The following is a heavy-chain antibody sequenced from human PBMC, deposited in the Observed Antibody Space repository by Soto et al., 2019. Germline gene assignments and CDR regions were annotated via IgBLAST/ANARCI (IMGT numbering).Heavy chain of an antibody. D-gene: IGHD6-19*01. J-gene: IGHJ4*02. Sequence: QITLKESGPTLVKPTQTLTLTCTFSGFSLSTSGVGVGWIRQPPGKALEWLALIYWNDDKRYSPSLKSRLTIAEDTPKHQVFLTMTNIDPVDTATYKCAHREVAGQAGEKGYYFDYWGQGTLVTVSS. CDR3: AHREVAGQAGEKGYYFDY. V-gene: IGHV2-5*01. CDR2: IYWNDDK. CDR1: GFSLSTSGVG.